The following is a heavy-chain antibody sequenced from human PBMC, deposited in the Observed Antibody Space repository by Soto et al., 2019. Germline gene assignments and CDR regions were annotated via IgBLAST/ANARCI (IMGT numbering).Heavy chain of an antibody. Sequence: QLQLQESGPGLVKPSETLSLTCTVSGGSISSSSYYWGWIRQPPGKGLEWIGSIYYSGSTYYNPSLKSRVTISVDTSKNQFSLKLSSVTAADTAVYYCASHLLRFGELSTHWGQGTLVTVSS. CDR2: IYYSGST. J-gene: IGHJ4*02. D-gene: IGHD3-10*01. CDR1: GGSISSSSYY. CDR3: ASHLLRFGELSTH. V-gene: IGHV4-39*01.